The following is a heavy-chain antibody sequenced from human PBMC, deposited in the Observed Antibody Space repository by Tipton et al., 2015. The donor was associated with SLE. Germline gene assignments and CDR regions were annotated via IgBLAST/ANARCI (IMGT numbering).Heavy chain of an antibody. CDR1: GDSISSGNYY. V-gene: IGHV4-61*02. Sequence: TLSLTCTVSGDSISSGNYYWNWIRQPAGKGLEWIGLIYTGGSTNDSPSLKSRVTISVDTSKNQFSLKLTSVTAADTAVYYCARGTPFYCSDAGCPPECWFDSWGQGSLVTVSS. CDR3: ARGTPFYCSDAGCPPECWFDS. J-gene: IGHJ5*01. D-gene: IGHD2-15*01. CDR2: IYTGGST.